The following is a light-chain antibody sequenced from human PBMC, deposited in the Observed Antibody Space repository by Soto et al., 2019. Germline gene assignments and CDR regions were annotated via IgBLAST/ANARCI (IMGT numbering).Light chain of an antibody. CDR3: QQFGGSLFT. CDR2: GAS. V-gene: IGKV3-15*01. CDR1: QSVSSN. Sequence: EIVMTQSPATLSVSPGERATLSCRASQSVSSNLAWYQQKPGQAPRLLIYGASTRATGIPARFSGSGSGTYFILTISRLEPEDCAVYYCQQFGGSLFTFGPGTKVDIK. J-gene: IGKJ3*01.